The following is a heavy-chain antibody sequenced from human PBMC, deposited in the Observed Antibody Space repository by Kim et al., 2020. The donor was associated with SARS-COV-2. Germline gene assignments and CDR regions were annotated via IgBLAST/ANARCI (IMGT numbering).Heavy chain of an antibody. J-gene: IGHJ4*02. Sequence: TYNPSLKSRVTISLDTSKNQFSLRLSSVTGADTAVYYCAREEVTTGGFDYWGRGTLVTVSS. CDR3: AREEVTTGGFDY. D-gene: IGHD3-10*01. V-gene: IGHV4-59*01.